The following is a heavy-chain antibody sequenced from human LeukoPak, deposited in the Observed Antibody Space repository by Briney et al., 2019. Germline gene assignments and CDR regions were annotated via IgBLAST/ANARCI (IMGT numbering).Heavy chain of an antibody. CDR1: GFTFSSYA. J-gene: IGHJ4*02. D-gene: IGHD3-9*01. CDR2: ISGSGGST. CDR3: AKVGRTDILTGYTPYYFDY. V-gene: IGHV3-23*01. Sequence: PGGSLRLSCAASGFTFSSYAMSWVRQAPGKGLEWVSAISGSGGSTYYADSVKGRFTIPRDNSKNTLYLQMNSLRAEDTAVYYCAKVGRTDILTGYTPYYFDYWGQGTLVTVSS.